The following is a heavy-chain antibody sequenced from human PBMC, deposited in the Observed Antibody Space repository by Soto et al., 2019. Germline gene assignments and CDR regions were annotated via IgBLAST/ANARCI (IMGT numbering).Heavy chain of an antibody. CDR1: GGSFTGNNW. CDR2: IYRTGST. V-gene: IGHV4-4*02. CDR3: ASRDPGTSVDY. Sequence: SATLSLTCAVSGGSFTGNNWWTWVRQPPGQGLEWIGEIYRTGSTNYNPSLKSRVTISLDKSENQFSLKVTSLTAADTAVYYCASRDPGTSVDYCGQGTLVTVS. J-gene: IGHJ4*02. D-gene: IGHD1-7*01.